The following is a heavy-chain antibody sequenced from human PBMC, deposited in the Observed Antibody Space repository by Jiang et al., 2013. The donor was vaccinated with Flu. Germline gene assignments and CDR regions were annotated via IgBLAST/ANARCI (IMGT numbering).Heavy chain of an antibody. J-gene: IGHJ3*02. V-gene: IGHV1-18*01. CDR2: ISAYNGNT. Sequence: SWVRQAPGQGLEWMGWISAYNGNTNYAQKLQGRVTMTTDTSTSTAYMELRSLRSDDTAVYYCARGQTQYAFDIWGQGTMVTVSS. CDR3: ARGQTQYAFDI.